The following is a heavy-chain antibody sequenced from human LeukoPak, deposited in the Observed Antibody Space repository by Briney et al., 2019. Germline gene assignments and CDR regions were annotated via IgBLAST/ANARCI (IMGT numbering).Heavy chain of an antibody. CDR1: GGSISSSSYY. D-gene: IGHD6-19*01. CDR3: ARPYVEGRYSSGWSSLAFDI. CDR2: IYYSGST. J-gene: IGHJ3*02. Sequence: SETLSLTCTVSGGSISSSSYYWGWIRQPPGKGLEWIGSIYYSGSTYYNPSLKSRVTISVDTSKNQFSLKLSSVTAADTAVYSCARPYVEGRYSSGWSSLAFDIWGQGTMVTVSS. V-gene: IGHV4-39*07.